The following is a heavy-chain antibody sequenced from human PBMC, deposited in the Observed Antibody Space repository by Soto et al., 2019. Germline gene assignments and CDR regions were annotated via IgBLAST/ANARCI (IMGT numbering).Heavy chain of an antibody. D-gene: IGHD3-22*01. V-gene: IGHV4-31*03. CDR3: ARGLRVYDSSGYYYYYGMDV. Sequence: PSETLSLTCTVSGGSISSGGYYWSWIRQHPGKGLEWIGYIYYSGSTYYNPSLKRRVTISVDTSKNQFSLKLSSVTAADTAVYYCARGLRVYDSSGYYYYYGMDVWGQGITVTVSS. CDR1: GGSISSGGYY. J-gene: IGHJ6*02. CDR2: IYYSGST.